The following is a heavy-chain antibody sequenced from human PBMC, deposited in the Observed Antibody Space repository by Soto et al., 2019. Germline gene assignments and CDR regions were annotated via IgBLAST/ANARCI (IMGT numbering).Heavy chain of an antibody. D-gene: IGHD5-18*01. V-gene: IGHV3-53*02. Sequence: EVQQVETGGGLIQPGGSLRLSCAASGFTVSSNYMSWVRQAPGKGLEWVSVIYSGGSTYYADSGKGRFTISRDNSKNTLYLQMNSLRAEDTAVYYCARGMRGYSYGYEVGGAFDIWGQGTMVTVSS. CDR1: GFTVSSNY. J-gene: IGHJ3*02. CDR2: IYSGGST. CDR3: ARGMRGYSYGYEVGGAFDI.